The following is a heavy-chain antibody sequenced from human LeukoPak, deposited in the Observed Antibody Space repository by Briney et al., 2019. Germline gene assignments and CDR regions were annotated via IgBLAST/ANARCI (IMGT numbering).Heavy chain of an antibody. CDR1: GYSFTSYW. CDR2: IYPGDSDT. CDR3: ARHRGRIAAAGYFDY. D-gene: IGHD6-13*01. Sequence: GESLKISCKGSGYSFTSYWSGWVRQIPGKGLEWMGSIYPGDSDTRYSPSFQGQVTISADKSISTAYLQWSSLKASDTAMYYCARHRGRIAAAGYFDYWGQGTLVTVSS. J-gene: IGHJ4*02. V-gene: IGHV5-51*01.